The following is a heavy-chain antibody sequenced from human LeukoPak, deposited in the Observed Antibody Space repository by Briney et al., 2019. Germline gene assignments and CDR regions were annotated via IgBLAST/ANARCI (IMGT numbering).Heavy chain of an antibody. Sequence: GESLKISCKGSGYSFPNYWISWVRLMPGEGLEWMGTIDPGDSYTNYSPSFQGHVTISVDRSITTAYLQWSSLKASDTAIYYCARRRADSSGYFYGGFDPWGQGTLVTVSS. V-gene: IGHV5-10-1*01. CDR2: IDPGDSYT. CDR3: ARRRADSSGYFYGGFDP. CDR1: GYSFPNYW. D-gene: IGHD3-22*01. J-gene: IGHJ5*02.